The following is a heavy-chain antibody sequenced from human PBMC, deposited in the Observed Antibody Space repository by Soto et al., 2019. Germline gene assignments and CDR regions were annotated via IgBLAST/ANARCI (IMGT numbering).Heavy chain of an antibody. D-gene: IGHD2-21*02. CDR3: ARGRVGTAYFDY. Sequence: GGSLRLSCAASGFTFSSNSMNWVRQAPGKGLEWISYITSSSSTIYYADSVKARFTISRDNAKNSVYLQMNSLRDEDTSVYYCARGRVGTAYFDYWGQGALVTVSS. J-gene: IGHJ4*02. CDR1: GFTFSSNS. CDR2: ITSSSSTI. V-gene: IGHV3-48*02.